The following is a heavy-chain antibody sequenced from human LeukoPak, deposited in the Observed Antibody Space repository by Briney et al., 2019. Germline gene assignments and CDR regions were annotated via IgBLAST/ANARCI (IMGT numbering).Heavy chain of an antibody. Sequence: SETLSLTCTVSGGSISSAAYYWSWIRQPPGKGLGWLGYIYYSGSTYYTPSLKSRVTISVDTSKNQFSLKLSSVTATDTAVYFCATNRAGTYDRPFDIWGQGTMVTVSS. J-gene: IGHJ3*02. CDR2: IYYSGST. V-gene: IGHV4-30-4*01. CDR3: ATNRAGTYDRPFDI. D-gene: IGHD1-26*01. CDR1: GGSISSAAYY.